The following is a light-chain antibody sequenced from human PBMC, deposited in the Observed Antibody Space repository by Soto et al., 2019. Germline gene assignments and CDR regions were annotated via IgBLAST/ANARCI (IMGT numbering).Light chain of an antibody. J-gene: IGKJ1*01. V-gene: IGKV3-15*01. CDR3: QHYNNWPPWT. Sequence: DIVMTQSPATLSVDPGERATLSCRASQSITSSLAWYQQKPGQAPRLLIYGASTRATGIPARFSGSGSGTEFTLTISSLQSEDFAVYYCQHYNNWPPWTFGQGTKVDIK. CDR2: GAS. CDR1: QSITSS.